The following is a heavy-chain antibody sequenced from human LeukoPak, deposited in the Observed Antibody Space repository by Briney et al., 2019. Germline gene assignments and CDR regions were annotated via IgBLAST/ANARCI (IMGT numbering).Heavy chain of an antibody. CDR3: AAELYGGIFGHCCSFAY. D-gene: IGHD2-21*02. CDR2: VIVGSGRT. CDR1: GYTFSNSA. Sequence: SVKVSCKASGYTFSNSAIQWVRQARGQPLEWIGWVIVGSGRTHYAQRLHDRLLITRDMATNVATLEVSSLTSEDTAVYYCAAELYGGIFGHCCSFAYWGQGTLVTVSS. J-gene: IGHJ4*02. V-gene: IGHV1-58*02.